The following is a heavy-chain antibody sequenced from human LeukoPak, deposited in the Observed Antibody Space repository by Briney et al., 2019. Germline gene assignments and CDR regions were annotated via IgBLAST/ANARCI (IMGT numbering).Heavy chain of an antibody. J-gene: IGHJ5*02. V-gene: IGHV4-4*02. D-gene: IGHD1-26*01. CDR2: IYYSGST. CDR3: ARRSSGSYYSLFDP. CDR1: GGSISSSNW. Sequence: SGTLSLTCAVSGGSISSSNWWSWVRQHPGKGLEWIGYIYYSGSTYYNPSLKSRVTISVDTSRNQFSLKLSSVTAADTAVYYCARRSSGSYYSLFDPWGQGTLVTVSS.